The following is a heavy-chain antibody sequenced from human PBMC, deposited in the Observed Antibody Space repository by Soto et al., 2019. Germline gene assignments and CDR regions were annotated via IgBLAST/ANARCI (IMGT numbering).Heavy chain of an antibody. CDR2: IYWNDDK. CDR3: PHRGYGDSPRDNWFDP. D-gene: IGHD2-21*02. Sequence: HITLKESGPTLVNPTQTLTLTCTFSGFSLTTPGAGVGWIRQPPGKALEWLALIYWNDDKRYSPSLKSRLTTTKDTSKNQVLLIMTHMDPVDTATYYCPHRGYGDSPRDNWFDPWGQGVPVIVSS. CDR1: GFSLTTPGAG. J-gene: IGHJ5*02. V-gene: IGHV2-5*01.